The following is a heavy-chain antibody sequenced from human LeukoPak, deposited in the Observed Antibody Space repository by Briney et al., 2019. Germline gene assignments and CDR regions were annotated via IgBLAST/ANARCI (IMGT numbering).Heavy chain of an antibody. CDR2: IYYSGST. J-gene: IGHJ4*02. V-gene: IGHV4-59*01. CDR3: ARVGYCSAGSCYSEPRIDY. D-gene: IGHD2-15*01. Sequence: SETLSLTCTVSGGSISSYYWSWIRQPPGKGLEWIGYIYYSGSTNYNPSLKSRVTISVDTSKNQFSLKLSSVTAADTAVYYCARVGYCSAGSCYSEPRIDYWGQGTLATVSS. CDR1: GGSISSYY.